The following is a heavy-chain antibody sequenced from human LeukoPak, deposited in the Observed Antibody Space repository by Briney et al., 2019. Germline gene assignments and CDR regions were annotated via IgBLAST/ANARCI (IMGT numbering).Heavy chain of an antibody. D-gene: IGHD2-2*01. Sequence: GGCLRLSCAASGLTFSIHSMNWVRQAPGKGLEWVSHIRSISRTTYYADSVKGRFTISRDDAKNSLYLQMNSLRGEDTAVYYCASWAGTTAGFSCPFAFWAQGTLVSVSS. CDR1: GLTFSIHS. CDR3: ASWAGTTAGFSCPFAF. CDR2: IRSISRTT. J-gene: IGHJ4*02. V-gene: IGHV3-48*01.